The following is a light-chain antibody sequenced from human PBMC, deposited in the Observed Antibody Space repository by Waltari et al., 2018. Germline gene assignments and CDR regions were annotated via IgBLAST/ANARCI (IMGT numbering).Light chain of an antibody. Sequence: SWYQQHPGKAPKFMIYDVSKRPSGVSNRFSGSKSGNTASLTISGLQAEDEADYYCSSYTSSSTVFGRGTKLTVL. CDR2: DVS. V-gene: IGLV2-14*04. CDR3: SSYTSSSTV. J-gene: IGLJ3*02.